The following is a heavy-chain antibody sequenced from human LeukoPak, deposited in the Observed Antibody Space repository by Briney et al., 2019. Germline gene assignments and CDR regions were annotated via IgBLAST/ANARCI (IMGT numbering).Heavy chain of an antibody. CDR3: ARDRGSGCFDY. J-gene: IGHJ4*02. V-gene: IGHV1-18*01. Sequence: ASVKVSCKXSGYTFTSDGISWVRQAPGQGLEWMGWISAYNGNTNYAQKLQGRVTMTTGTSTSTAYMELRSLRSDDTAVYYCARDRGSGCFDYWGQGTLVTVSS. CDR1: GYTFTSDG. CDR2: ISAYNGNT. D-gene: IGHD6-19*01.